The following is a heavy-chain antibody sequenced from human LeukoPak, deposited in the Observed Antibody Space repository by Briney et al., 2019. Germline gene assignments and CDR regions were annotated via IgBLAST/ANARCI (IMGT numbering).Heavy chain of an antibody. V-gene: IGHV3-20*04. Sequence: GGSLRLSCAASGFTFDDYGMSWVRQAPGKGLEWVSGINWNGGSTGYADSVKGRFTISRDNAKNSLYLQMGSLRAEDMAVYYCARDQADYVWGSYRTYNWFDPWGQGTLVTVSS. CDR2: INWNGGST. CDR3: ARDQADYVWGSYRTYNWFDP. J-gene: IGHJ5*02. D-gene: IGHD3-16*02. CDR1: GFTFDDYG.